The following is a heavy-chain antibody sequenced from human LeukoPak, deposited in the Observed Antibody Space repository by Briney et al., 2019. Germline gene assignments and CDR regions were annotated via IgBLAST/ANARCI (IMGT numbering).Heavy chain of an antibody. D-gene: IGHD4-17*01. V-gene: IGHV1-2*07. CDR1: GYTFTGCY. Sequence: ASVKVSCKASGYTFTGCYMHWVRQAPGQGLEWMGWINPNSGGTNYAHKFQGRVTMTRDTSISTAYMELSRLRSDDTAVYYCARVDYGDYDFDYWGQGTLVTVSS. CDR3: ARVDYGDYDFDY. CDR2: INPNSGGT. J-gene: IGHJ4*02.